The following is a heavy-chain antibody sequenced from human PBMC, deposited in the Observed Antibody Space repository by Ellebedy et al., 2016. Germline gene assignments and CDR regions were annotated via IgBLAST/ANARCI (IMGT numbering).Heavy chain of an antibody. J-gene: IGHJ6*02. Sequence: GSLRLXCTVSGGSISSYYWSWIRQPPGKGLEWIGYIYYSGSTNYNPSLKSRVTISVDTSKNQFSLKLSSVTAADTAVYYCARDGRIAVAGTRNYYYGMDVWGQGTTVTVSS. CDR2: IYYSGST. D-gene: IGHD6-19*01. CDR1: GGSISSYY. V-gene: IGHV4-59*01. CDR3: ARDGRIAVAGTRNYYYGMDV.